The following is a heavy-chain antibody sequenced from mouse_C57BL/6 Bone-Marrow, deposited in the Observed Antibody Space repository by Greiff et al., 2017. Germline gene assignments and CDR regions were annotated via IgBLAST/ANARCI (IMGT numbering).Heavy chain of an antibody. CDR3: ARVDYDYERYFDV. CDR2: ISDGGSYT. D-gene: IGHD2-4*01. CDR1: GFTFSSYA. Sequence: VQRVESGGGLVKPGGSLKLSCAASGFTFSSYAMSWVRQTPEKRLEWVATISDGGSYTYYPDNVKGRFTISRDNAKNNLYLQMSHLKSEDTAMYYCARVDYDYERYFDVWGTGTTVTVSS. J-gene: IGHJ1*03. V-gene: IGHV5-4*01.